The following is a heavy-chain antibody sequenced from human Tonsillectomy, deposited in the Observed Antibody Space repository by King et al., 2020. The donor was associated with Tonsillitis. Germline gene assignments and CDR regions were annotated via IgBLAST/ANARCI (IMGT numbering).Heavy chain of an antibody. CDR1: GVTFNNYA. D-gene: IGHD6-13*01. Sequence: VQLVESGGGLVQPGGSLRLSCAASGVTFNNYAMSWVRQAPGKGLEWVSGISGGGGSIYYADPVKGRFTISRDNSKNTVYLQMNSLRAEDTAVYYCAKEFGYSNLYYFDKWGQGTLVTVSS. J-gene: IGHJ4*02. CDR3: AKEFGYSNLYYFDK. V-gene: IGHV3-23*04. CDR2: ISGGGGSI.